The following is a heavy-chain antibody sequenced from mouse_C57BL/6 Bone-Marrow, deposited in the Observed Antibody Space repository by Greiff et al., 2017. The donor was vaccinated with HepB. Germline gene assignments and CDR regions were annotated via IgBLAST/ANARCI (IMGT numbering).Heavy chain of an antibody. J-gene: IGHJ3*01. D-gene: IGHD1-1*01. V-gene: IGHV1-19*01. CDR2: INPYNGGT. Sequence: VQLQQSGPVLVKPGASVKMSCKASGYTFTDYYMNWVKQSHGKSLEWIGVINPYNGGTSYNQKFKGKATLTVDKSSSTAYMELNSLTSEDSAVYYCARIYGSRGAWFAYWGQGTLVTVSA. CDR3: ARIYGSRGAWFAY. CDR1: GYTFTDYY.